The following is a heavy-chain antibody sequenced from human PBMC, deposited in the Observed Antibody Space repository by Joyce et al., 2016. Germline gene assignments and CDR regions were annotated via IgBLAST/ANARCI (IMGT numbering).Heavy chain of an antibody. Sequence: QVQLQESGTGLVKPSETLSFWGWIRQPPGKGLEWIGNVYLHGITHYSPSLKSRVTISMDTSKNQFSLNLNSATAADTAVYFCARRPYNVHTPLGSDWYFDLWGRGTLVTVSS. CDR2: VYLHGIT. J-gene: IGHJ2*01. V-gene: IGHV4-38-2*01. D-gene: IGHD1-14*01. CDR3: ARRPYNVHTPLGSDWYFDL.